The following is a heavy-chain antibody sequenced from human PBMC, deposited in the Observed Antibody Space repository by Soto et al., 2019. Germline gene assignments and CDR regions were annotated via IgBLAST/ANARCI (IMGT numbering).Heavy chain of an antibody. V-gene: IGHV3-33*01. J-gene: IGHJ6*02. CDR2: IWYDGSNK. Sequence: GGPLRLSCAASVFTFSSYGMHWVRQAPGKGLEWVAVIWYDGSNKYYADSVKGRFTISRDNSKNTLYLQMNSLRAEDTAVYYCARDQADTAMVYYYYGMDVWGQGTTVSVSS. D-gene: IGHD5-18*01. CDR3: ARDQADTAMVYYYYGMDV. CDR1: VFTFSSYG.